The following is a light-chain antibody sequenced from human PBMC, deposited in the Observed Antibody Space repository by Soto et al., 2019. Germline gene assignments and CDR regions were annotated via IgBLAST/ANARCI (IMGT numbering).Light chain of an antibody. CDR3: QQCSSWPFA. CDR2: GAS. CDR1: QSVSSSY. V-gene: IGKV3D-20*02. J-gene: IGKJ3*01. Sequence: EIVLTQSPGTLSLSPGERATLSCRASQSVSSSYLAWYQQKPGQAPRLLIYGASSRATGIPDRFSGSGSGTDFARTISRLEPEGFAVYYCQQCSSWPFAFGPGTKVDI.